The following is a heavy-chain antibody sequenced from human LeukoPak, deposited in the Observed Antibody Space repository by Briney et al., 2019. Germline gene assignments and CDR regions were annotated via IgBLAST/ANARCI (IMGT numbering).Heavy chain of an antibody. V-gene: IGHV4-61*01. CDR2: IYCSGST. D-gene: IGHD6-19*01. CDR1: GGSVSSGSYY. CDR3: ARDLGIAVRYNYYYYGMDV. Sequence: PSETLSLTCTVSGGSVSSGSYYWSWIRQPPGKGLEWIGYIYCSGSTNYNPSLKSRVTISVDTSKNQFSLKLSSVTAADTAVYYCARDLGIAVRYNYYYYGMDVWGKGTTVTVSS. J-gene: IGHJ6*04.